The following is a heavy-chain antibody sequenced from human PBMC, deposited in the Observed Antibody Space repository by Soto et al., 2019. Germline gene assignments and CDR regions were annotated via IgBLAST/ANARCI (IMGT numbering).Heavy chain of an antibody. D-gene: IGHD4-17*01. CDR3: ARDGGGDYLDVLDPLAI. CDR2: IIPILGIA. J-gene: IGHJ3*02. Sequence: SVKVSCKASGGTFSSYTISWVRQAPGQGLEWMGRIIPILGIANYAQKFQGRVTITADKSTSTAYMELSSLRSEDTAVYYCARDGGGDYLDVLDPLAIWGQGTMVTVSS. CDR1: GGTFSSYT. V-gene: IGHV1-69*04.